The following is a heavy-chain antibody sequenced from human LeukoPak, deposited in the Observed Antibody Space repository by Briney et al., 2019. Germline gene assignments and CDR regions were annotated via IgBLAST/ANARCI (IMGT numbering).Heavy chain of an antibody. Sequence: ASVKVSCKASGYTFTSYYMHWVRQAPGQGLEWMGIINPSDGSTSYAQKFQGRVTMTRDTSTSTVYMELSSLRSEDTAVYYCARDLGMAARIVVVPGIFDYWGQGTLVTVSS. CDR3: ARDLGMAARIVVVPGIFDY. J-gene: IGHJ4*02. CDR2: INPSDGST. CDR1: GYTFTSYY. D-gene: IGHD3-22*01. V-gene: IGHV1-46*01.